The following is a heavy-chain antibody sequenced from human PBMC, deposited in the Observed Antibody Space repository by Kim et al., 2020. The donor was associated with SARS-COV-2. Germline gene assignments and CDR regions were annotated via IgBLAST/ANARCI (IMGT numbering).Heavy chain of an antibody. D-gene: IGHD3-10*01. V-gene: IGHV4-61*01. J-gene: IGHJ5*02. Sequence: SETLSLTCTVSGGSVSSGSYYWSWIRQPPGKGLEWIGYIYYSGSTNYNPSLKSRVTISVDTSKNQFSLKLSSVTAADTAVYYCARNPTMAERWFDPWGQGTLVTVSS. CDR2: IYYSGST. CDR3: ARNPTMAERWFDP. CDR1: GGSVSSGSYY.